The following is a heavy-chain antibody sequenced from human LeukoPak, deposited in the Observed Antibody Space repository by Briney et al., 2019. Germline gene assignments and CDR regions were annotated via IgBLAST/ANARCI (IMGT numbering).Heavy chain of an antibody. D-gene: IGHD3-16*01. CDR3: ASQGGLDD. CDR1: GFSFGSHT. J-gene: IGHJ4*02. V-gene: IGHV3-21*01. Sequence: GGSLRLSCAASGFSFGSHTMTWVRQAPGKGLEWVSSIVFSGSDKYYADSVKGRFTISRDNAQKSLFLQMNSLRADDTAVYYCASQGGLDDWGQGTLVTVSS. CDR2: IVFSGSDK.